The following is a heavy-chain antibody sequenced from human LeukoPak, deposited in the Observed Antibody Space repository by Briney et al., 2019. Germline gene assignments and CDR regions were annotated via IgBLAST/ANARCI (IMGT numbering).Heavy chain of an antibody. CDR3: ARPFYYDSNGGEGMDV. J-gene: IGHJ6*02. D-gene: IGHD3-22*01. CDR1: GVSISNHY. CDR2: IYYTGNT. Sequence: KPSETLSLTCTVSGVSISNHYSSWIRQPPGKGLEWIGYIYYTGNTNYNPSLKSRVTISEDTSKNQVSLKLSSVTAADTAVYYCARPFYYDSNGGEGMDVWGQGTTVTVSS. V-gene: IGHV4-59*08.